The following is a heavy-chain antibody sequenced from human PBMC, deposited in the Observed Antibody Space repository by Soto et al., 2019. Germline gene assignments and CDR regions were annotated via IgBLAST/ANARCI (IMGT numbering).Heavy chain of an antibody. CDR3: ARLNRDDILTGYYFDY. J-gene: IGHJ4*02. D-gene: IGHD3-9*01. CDR2: IYPGDSDT. V-gene: IGHV5-51*01. CDR1: GYSFTSYW. Sequence: GESLKISCKGSGYSFTSYWSGWVRQMPGKGLEWMGIIYPGDSDTRYSPSFQGQVTISADKSISTAYLQWSSLKASDTAMYYCARLNRDDILTGYYFDYWGQGTLVTVS.